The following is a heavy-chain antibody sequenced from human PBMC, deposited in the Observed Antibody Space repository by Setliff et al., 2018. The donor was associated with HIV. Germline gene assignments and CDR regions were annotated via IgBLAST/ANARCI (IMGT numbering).Heavy chain of an antibody. CDR1: GGTFSSYA. V-gene: IGHV1-69*05. CDR2: IIPIFGTA. CDR3: ARDRQDYSAGSYIYYFDY. Sequence: ASVKVSCKASGGTFSSYAISWVRQAPGQGLEWMGGIIPIFGTANYAQKFQGRVTMTRDTSTSTVYMELRSLRSDDTAVYYCARDRQDYSAGSYIYYFDYWGQGTLVTVSS. J-gene: IGHJ4*02. D-gene: IGHD3-10*01.